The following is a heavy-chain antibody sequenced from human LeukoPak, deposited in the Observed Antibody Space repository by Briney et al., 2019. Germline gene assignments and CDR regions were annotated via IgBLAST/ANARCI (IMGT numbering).Heavy chain of an antibody. CDR1: GYNFTNYW. J-gene: IGHJ3*02. V-gene: IGHV5-51*01. CDR3: ASPQSDSRSWYQAFDI. D-gene: IGHD6-13*01. CDR2: INPADSHT. Sequence: GESLKISCKGSGYNFTNYWIGWVRQMPGKGLEWMGIINPADSHTRYSPSFQGQVTISADKSISTAYLQWSSLKASDTAMYYCASPQSDSRSWYQAFDIWGQGTTVTVSS.